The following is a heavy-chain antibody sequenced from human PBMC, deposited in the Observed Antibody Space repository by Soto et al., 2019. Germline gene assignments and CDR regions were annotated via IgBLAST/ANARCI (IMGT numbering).Heavy chain of an antibody. CDR3: ARGYCGGGSCNWFDP. Sequence: SETLSLTCTVSGGSIGNYYWSWIRQPPGKPPGKRLEWIGYIYNSGTTSYNPSLKSRVTISVDTSKNRCSLKLNSVTAADTAVYYCARGYCGGGSCNWFDPWGQGTLVTVSS. D-gene: IGHD2-15*01. J-gene: IGHJ5*02. CDR1: GGSIGNYY. CDR2: IYNSGTT. V-gene: IGHV4-4*09.